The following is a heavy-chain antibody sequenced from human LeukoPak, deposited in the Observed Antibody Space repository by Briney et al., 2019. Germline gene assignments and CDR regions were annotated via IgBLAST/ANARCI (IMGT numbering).Heavy chain of an antibody. Sequence: SETLSLTCTVSGGSISSYYWSWIRQPPGKGLEWIGYIYYSGSTNYNPSLKSRVTISVDTSKNQFSLKLSSVTAAGTAVYYCGGGYSYGYVDYWGQGTLVTVSS. CDR1: GGSISSYY. D-gene: IGHD5-18*01. CDR3: GGGYSYGYVDY. V-gene: IGHV4-59*01. J-gene: IGHJ4*02. CDR2: IYYSGST.